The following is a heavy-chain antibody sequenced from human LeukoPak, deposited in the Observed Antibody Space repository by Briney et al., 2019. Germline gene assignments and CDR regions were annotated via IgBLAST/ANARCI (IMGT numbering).Heavy chain of an antibody. J-gene: IGHJ6*03. Sequence: GASVKVSCKTSGSSFTSYYMHWVRQAPGQGLEWMGIINPSGSNTTYAQRFQGRLTMTRDTSTSTVYMELSSPRSEDTAVYYCARGQYYYYMDVWGKGTTVTVSS. CDR3: ARGQYYYYMDV. CDR2: INPSGSNT. V-gene: IGHV1-46*01. CDR1: GSSFTSYY.